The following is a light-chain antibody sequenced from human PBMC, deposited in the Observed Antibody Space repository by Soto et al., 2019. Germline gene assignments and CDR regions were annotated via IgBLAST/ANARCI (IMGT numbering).Light chain of an antibody. CDR1: QGISSY. Sequence: DIQLTQSPSFLSASVGDRVTITCRASQGISSYLAWYQQKPGKAPKLLIYAASTLQSGVPSRFSGSGYGTEFTLTISSLQPEDFATYHCQQLNTYPWTFGQGTEVEIK. CDR3: QQLNTYPWT. V-gene: IGKV1-9*01. CDR2: AAS. J-gene: IGKJ1*01.